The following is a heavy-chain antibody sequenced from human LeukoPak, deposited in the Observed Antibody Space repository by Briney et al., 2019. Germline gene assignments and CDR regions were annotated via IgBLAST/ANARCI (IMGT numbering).Heavy chain of an antibody. CDR1: GYSISSGYY. Sequence: TSETLSLTCTVSGYSISSGYYWGWIRQPPGKGLEWIGSGYHIGSTYFNPSLRSRVTILIDIFKNQFSLKMSSVTAADTAVYYCAGGGNFDYWGQGALVTVSS. D-gene: IGHD3-16*01. J-gene: IGHJ4*02. CDR3: AGGGNFDY. V-gene: IGHV4-38-2*02. CDR2: GYHIGST.